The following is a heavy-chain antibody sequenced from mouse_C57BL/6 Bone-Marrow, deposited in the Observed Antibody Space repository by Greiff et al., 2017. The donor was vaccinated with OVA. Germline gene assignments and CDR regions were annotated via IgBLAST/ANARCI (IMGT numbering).Heavy chain of an antibody. V-gene: IGHV14-4*01. D-gene: IGHD1-1*01. CDR3: TTRDYGSSLWFAY. CDR2: FDPENGDT. CDR1: GFNIKADS. Sequence: VQLQQSGAELVRPGASVKLSCTASGFNIKADSMHWVKQSPEQGLEWIGCFDPENGDTKYASKFQGKATITADTSSNTAYLQLSSLTSEDTAVYYGTTRDYGSSLWFAYWGQGTLVTVSA. J-gene: IGHJ3*01.